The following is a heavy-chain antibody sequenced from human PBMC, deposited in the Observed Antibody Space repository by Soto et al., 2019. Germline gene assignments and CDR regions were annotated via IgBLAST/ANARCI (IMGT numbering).Heavy chain of an antibody. CDR1: GYSFTSYW. Sequence: PGESLKISCKGSGYSFTSYWIGWVRQMPGKGLEWMGIIYPGDSDTRYSPSFQGQVTISADKSISTAYLQWSSLKASDTAMYYCARPSSGWKYYYGMDVWGQRTTVTVSS. J-gene: IGHJ6*02. CDR2: IYPGDSDT. CDR3: ARPSSGWKYYYGMDV. V-gene: IGHV5-51*01. D-gene: IGHD6-19*01.